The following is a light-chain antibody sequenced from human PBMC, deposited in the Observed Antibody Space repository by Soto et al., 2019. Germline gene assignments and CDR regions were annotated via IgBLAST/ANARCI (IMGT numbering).Light chain of an antibody. CDR3: LQSFNSPYT. J-gene: IGKJ2*01. V-gene: IGKV1-39*01. CDR2: AAS. CDR1: HNIGPY. Sequence: DIQMTQSPSSLAASVGDRVTVSCRTGHNIGPYLNWYQEKPGRAPIHLIYAASTLQVGVPSRFSGSGSGTEINLTSINLQPEDFATYYWLQSFNSPYTFGQGTTVDVK.